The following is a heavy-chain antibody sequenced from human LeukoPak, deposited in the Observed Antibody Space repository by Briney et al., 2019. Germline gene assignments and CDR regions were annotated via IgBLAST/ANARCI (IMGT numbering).Heavy chain of an antibody. V-gene: IGHV3-21*01. Sequence: PGGSLRLSREASGFTFSSYTMNWVRQAPGEGLEWVSSITSSSSSIYYADSVKGRITISRDNARNSLYLQMNSLRAEDTAVYYCARDPRLVRTYSDYYYMDVWGKGTTVTVS. D-gene: IGHD4-23*01. J-gene: IGHJ6*03. CDR2: ITSSSSSI. CDR3: ARDPRLVRTYSDYYYMDV. CDR1: GFTFSSYT.